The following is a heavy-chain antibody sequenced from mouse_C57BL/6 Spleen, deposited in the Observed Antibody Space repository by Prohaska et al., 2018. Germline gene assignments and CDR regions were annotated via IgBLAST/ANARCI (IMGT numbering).Heavy chain of an antibody. J-gene: IGHJ3*01. D-gene: IGHD1-1*01. V-gene: IGHV5-4*01. CDR1: GFTFSSYA. CDR3: SRVDGSSFAY. Sequence: EVQLVESGGGLVKPGGSLKLSCAASGFTFSSYAMSWVRQTPEKRLEWVATISDGGSYTYYPDNVKGRFTISRDNAKNNLYLQMSHLKSEYTAMYYCSRVDGSSFAYWGQGTLVTVSA. CDR2: ISDGGSYT.